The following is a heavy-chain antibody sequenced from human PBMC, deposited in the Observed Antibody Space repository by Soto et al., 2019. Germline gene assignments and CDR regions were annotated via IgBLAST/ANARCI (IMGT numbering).Heavy chain of an antibody. Sequence: PSETLSLTCAVSGDSISPHYWSWVRQPPGKGLEFIGYIHYSGSAVYNPSLKSRVTISLDTSKNQFSLKLTSVTAADTAGYYCARLPSSGINPNFDYWGQGMLVTVS. CDR2: IHYSGSA. CDR1: GDSISPHY. V-gene: IGHV4-59*08. D-gene: IGHD1-26*01. J-gene: IGHJ4*02. CDR3: ARLPSSGINPNFDY.